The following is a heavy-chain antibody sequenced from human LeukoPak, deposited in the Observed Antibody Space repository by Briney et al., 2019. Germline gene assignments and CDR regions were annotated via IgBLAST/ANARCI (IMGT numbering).Heavy chain of an antibody. D-gene: IGHD4-23*01. Sequence: ASVKVSCKTSGFTFSAYGIAWVRQAPGRGPEWMGWISNHNGNTHYAQKFQGRITVTTDISTGTASMELRSLKSDDTAVYYCTRGVAVATAYYFDYWGRGTLVTVAS. V-gene: IGHV1-18*01. CDR1: GFTFSAYG. CDR3: TRGVAVATAYYFDY. CDR2: ISNHNGNT. J-gene: IGHJ4*02.